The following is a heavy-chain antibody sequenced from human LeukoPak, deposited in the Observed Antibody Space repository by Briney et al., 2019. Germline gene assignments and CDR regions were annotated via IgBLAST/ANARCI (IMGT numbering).Heavy chain of an antibody. J-gene: IGHJ4*02. V-gene: IGHV7-4-1*02. CDR3: ARGVYEYYYDSSGYSAFDY. CDR2: INTNTGNP. D-gene: IGHD3-22*01. CDR1: GYTFTSYA. Sequence: ASVKVSCKASGYTFTSYAMNWVRQAPGQGLEWMGWINTNTGNPTYAQGFTGRFVFSSDTSVSTAYLQISSLKAEDTAVYYCARGVYEYYYDSSGYSAFDYWGQGTLVTVSS.